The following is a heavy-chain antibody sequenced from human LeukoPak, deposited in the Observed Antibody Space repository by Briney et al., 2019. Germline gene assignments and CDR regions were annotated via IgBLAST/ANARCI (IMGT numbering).Heavy chain of an antibody. Sequence: GGSLRLSCAASGFTVSSNYMSWVRQAPGKGLEWVSVIYSGGSTYYADSVKGRFTISRDNSKNTLYLQMNSLRAEDTAVYYCARERSYYGMDVWGQGTTVTVSS. V-gene: IGHV3-53*01. D-gene: IGHD4-17*01. J-gene: IGHJ6*02. CDR1: GFTVSSNY. CDR3: ARERSYYGMDV. CDR2: IYSGGST.